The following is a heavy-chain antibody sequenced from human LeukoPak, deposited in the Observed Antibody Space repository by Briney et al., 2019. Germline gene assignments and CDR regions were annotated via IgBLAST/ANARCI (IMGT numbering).Heavy chain of an antibody. J-gene: IGHJ6*02. CDR3: ARHGWSPYYYYYGMDV. Sequence: PSETLSLTCTVSGGSISSYYWSWIRQPPGKGLEWIGYIYYSGSTNYNPSLKSRVTISVDTSKNQFSLKLSSVTAADTAVYYCARHGWSPYYYYYGMDVWGQGTTVTVSS. D-gene: IGHD6-19*01. CDR2: IYYSGST. CDR1: GGSISSYY. V-gene: IGHV4-59*08.